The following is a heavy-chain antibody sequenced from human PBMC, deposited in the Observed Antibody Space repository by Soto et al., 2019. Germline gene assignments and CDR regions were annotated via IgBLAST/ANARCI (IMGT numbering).Heavy chain of an antibody. CDR1: GFTFTAYG. CDR2: IWYDGTKK. V-gene: IGHV3-33*01. Sequence: GGSLRLSCAASGFTFTAYGMHWVRQAPGKGLEWVAVIWYDGTKKYYADSVKGRFTISRDNSRNSLYLQVNSLRVEDTAVYYCARDLGHGNGPFDYWGQGALVTVSS. D-gene: IGHD1-26*01. J-gene: IGHJ4*02. CDR3: ARDLGHGNGPFDY.